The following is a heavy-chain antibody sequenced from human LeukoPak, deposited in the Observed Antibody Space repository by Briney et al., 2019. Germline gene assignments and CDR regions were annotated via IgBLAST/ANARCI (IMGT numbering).Heavy chain of an antibody. V-gene: IGHV4-39*01. D-gene: IGHD2-2*01. CDR3: ARQLGYCSSTSCYADKVDY. Sequence: SQTLSLTCTVSGGSISSSSYSWGWIRQPPGKGLERIGSIYYSGSTYYNPSLKSRVTISVDTSKNQFSLKLSSVTAADTAVYYCARQLGYCSSTSCYADKVDYWGQGTLVTVSS. J-gene: IGHJ4*02. CDR2: IYYSGST. CDR1: GGSISSSSYS.